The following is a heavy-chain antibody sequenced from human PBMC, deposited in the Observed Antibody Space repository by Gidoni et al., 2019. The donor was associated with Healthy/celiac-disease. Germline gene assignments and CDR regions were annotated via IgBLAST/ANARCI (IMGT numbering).Heavy chain of an antibody. CDR2: IRSKAKSYAT. J-gene: IGHJ3*02. CDR1: GFPFSCSA. D-gene: IGHD3-3*01. CDR3: TRLFVQSYDCWSGYPEDAFDI. V-gene: IGHV3-73*02. Sequence: EVQLVESGGGLVQPGWSLKLSCASSGFPFSCSAIHLFRQASGKGLEWFGSIRSKAKSYATAYAASVKGRFNISRDDSKNTAYLQMNSLKTEDTAVYYCTRLFVQSYDCWSGYPEDAFDIWGQGTMVTVSS.